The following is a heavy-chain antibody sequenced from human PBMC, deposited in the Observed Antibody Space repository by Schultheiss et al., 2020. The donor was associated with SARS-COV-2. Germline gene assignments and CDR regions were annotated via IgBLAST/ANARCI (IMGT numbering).Heavy chain of an antibody. CDR3: AILTLSGYEHFDY. CDR1: GFTVSSNY. CDR2: LYVGGST. V-gene: IGHV3-53*05. J-gene: IGHJ4*02. Sequence: GGSLRLSCAASGFTVSSNYMSWVRQAPGKGLEWVSLLYVGGSTYYADSVKGRFTISRDNSRNTLYLQMNSLRAEDTAVYYCAILTLSGYEHFDYWGQGTLVTVSS. D-gene: IGHD5-12*01.